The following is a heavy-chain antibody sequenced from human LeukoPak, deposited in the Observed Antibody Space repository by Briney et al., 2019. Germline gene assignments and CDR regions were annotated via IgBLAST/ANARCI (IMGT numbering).Heavy chain of an antibody. V-gene: IGHV5-51*01. J-gene: IGHJ5*02. CDR1: GYSFTSYW. D-gene: IGHD3-10*01. CDR2: IYPGDSDT. CDR3: ARRKTGYGSGRSIGWFDP. Sequence: GESLKISCKGSGYSFTSYWIGWVRQMPGKGLEWMGIIYPGDSDTRYSPSFQGQVTISADKSISTAYLQWSSLKASDTAMYYCARRKTGYGSGRSIGWFDPWGQGTLVTVSS.